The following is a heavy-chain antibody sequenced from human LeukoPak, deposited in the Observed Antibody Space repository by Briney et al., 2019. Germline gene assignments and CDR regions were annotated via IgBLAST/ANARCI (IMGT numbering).Heavy chain of an antibody. CDR3: ARDLDCSSTSCYTSDYYYYYGMDV. V-gene: IGHV1-2*02. J-gene: IGHJ6*02. CDR2: INPNVGGI. CDR1: GRTFTGYY. D-gene: IGHD2-2*02. Sequence: ASVKVSCTASGRTFTGYYIRWWRQAPGHGLEWLGWINPNVGGINYEQKFQGRVTMTRDTYISTAYMELSRLRSDDTAVYYCARDLDCSSTSCYTSDYYYYYGMDVWGQGTTVTVSS.